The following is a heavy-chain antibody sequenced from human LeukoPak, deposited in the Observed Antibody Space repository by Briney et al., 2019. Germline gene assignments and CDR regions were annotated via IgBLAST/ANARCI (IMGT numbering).Heavy chain of an antibody. J-gene: IGHJ4*02. CDR1: GGSISSYY. D-gene: IGHD3-22*01. CDR2: IYYSGST. V-gene: IGHV4-59*01. CDR3: AREYYYDSSGYSYYFDY. Sequence: PSETLSLTCTVSGGSISSYYWSWIRQPPGKGLEWIGYIYYSGSTNYNPSLKSRVTISVDTSKNQFSLKLSSVTAADTAVYYCAREYYYDSSGYSYYFDYWGQGTLVTVSS.